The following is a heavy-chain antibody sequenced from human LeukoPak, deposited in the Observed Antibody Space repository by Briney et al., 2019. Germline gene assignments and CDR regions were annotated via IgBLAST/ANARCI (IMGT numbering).Heavy chain of an antibody. CDR1: GYSFSSYG. Sequence: EASVKVSCKASGYSFSSYGIAWVRQAPGQGLEWMGWISVYNGNTNYAQKLQGRVTMTTDTSTSTAYMELRSLRSDDTAVYYCGRGYSSGYYRYFDYWGQGTLVTVSS. CDR3: GRGYSSGYYRYFDY. V-gene: IGHV1-18*01. J-gene: IGHJ4*02. D-gene: IGHD3-22*01. CDR2: ISVYNGNT.